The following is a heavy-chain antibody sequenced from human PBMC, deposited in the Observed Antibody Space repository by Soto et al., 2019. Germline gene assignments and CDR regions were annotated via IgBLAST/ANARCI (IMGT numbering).Heavy chain of an antibody. V-gene: IGHV1-2*02. Sequence: QVQLVQSGAEVQKPGASVKVSCKPLGSSFTGHYMIWVRQAPGQGLEWVGWINPKSGGTSYAQKFQGRVAMTRDTSIGAAYMELGDLRSDDTAVYYCARGGTDGDYTGVDHWGQGTLVTVSS. D-gene: IGHD4-17*01. CDR3: ARGGTDGDYTGVDH. CDR2: INPKSGGT. J-gene: IGHJ4*02. CDR1: GSSFTGHY.